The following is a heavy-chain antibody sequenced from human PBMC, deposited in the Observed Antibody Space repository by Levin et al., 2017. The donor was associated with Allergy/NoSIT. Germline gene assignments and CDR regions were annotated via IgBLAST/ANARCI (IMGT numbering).Heavy chain of an antibody. Sequence: SVKVSCKASGGTFSSYAISWVRQAPGQGLEWMGGIIPIFGTANYAQKFQGRVTITADESTSTAYMELSSLRSEDTAVYYCARGVEFRYDYFDYWGQGTLVTVSS. CDR1: GGTFSSYA. V-gene: IGHV1-69*13. J-gene: IGHJ4*02. CDR2: IIPIFGTA. D-gene: IGHD3-10*01. CDR3: ARGVEFRYDYFDY.